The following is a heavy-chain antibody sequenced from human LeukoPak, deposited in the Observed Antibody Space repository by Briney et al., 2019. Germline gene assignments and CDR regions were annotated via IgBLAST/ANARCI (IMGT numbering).Heavy chain of an antibody. D-gene: IGHD3-10*01. V-gene: IGHV3-21*01. CDR3: ARVYQGVSLFDGIDY. CDR1: GFTFSSYG. J-gene: IGHJ4*02. Sequence: GGSLRLSCAASGFTFSSYGMNWVRQAPGKGLEWVSAIITSSSYINYADSVKGRFTISRDNAKKSLYLQMNSLRAEDTAVYYCARVYQGVSLFDGIDYWGQGTLVTVSS. CDR2: IITSSSYI.